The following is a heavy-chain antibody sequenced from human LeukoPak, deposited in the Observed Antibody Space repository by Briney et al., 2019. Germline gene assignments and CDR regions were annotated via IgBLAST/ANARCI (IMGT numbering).Heavy chain of an antibody. CDR1: GYSISSGYY. Sequence: PWGTLALTCTVSGYSISSGYYWGWIRQPPGKGLEWIGSIYHSGSTYYNPSLKSRVTISVDTSKNQFSLKLSSVTAADTAVYYCAIGPSGFLDYWGQGTLVTVSS. J-gene: IGHJ4*02. V-gene: IGHV4-38-2*02. D-gene: IGHD6-19*01. CDR2: IYHSGST. CDR3: AIGPSGFLDY.